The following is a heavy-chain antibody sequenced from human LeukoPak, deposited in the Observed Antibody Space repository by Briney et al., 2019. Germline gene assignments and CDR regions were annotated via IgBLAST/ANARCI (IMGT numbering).Heavy chain of an antibody. CDR2: IDPSSTYI. CDR3: ARAPTVLVGYCSSSSCQADY. Sequence: GGSLRLSCAASGFTFRSYSMNWVRQAPGKGLEWVSAIDPSSTYIYYADSVKGRFTISRDNSENSLYLQMNSLRVEDTAVYYCARAPTVLVGYCSSSSCQADYWGQGTLVTVSS. D-gene: IGHD2-2*01. V-gene: IGHV3-21*01. J-gene: IGHJ4*02. CDR1: GFTFRSYS.